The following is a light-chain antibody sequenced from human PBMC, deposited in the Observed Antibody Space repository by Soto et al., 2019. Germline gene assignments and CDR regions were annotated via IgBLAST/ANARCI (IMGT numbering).Light chain of an antibody. CDR2: AAS. Sequence: EVVLTQSPGTLSLSPGERATLSCRASQTVTTSQLTWFQQKPGQAPRLLIYAASIMAAGIPDRFSGSGSGTDFTLTLSILEPEDFVVYYRQQYGSAPFTFGGGTKVEIK. J-gene: IGKJ4*01. V-gene: IGKV3-20*01. CDR1: QTVTTSQ. CDR3: QQYGSAPFT.